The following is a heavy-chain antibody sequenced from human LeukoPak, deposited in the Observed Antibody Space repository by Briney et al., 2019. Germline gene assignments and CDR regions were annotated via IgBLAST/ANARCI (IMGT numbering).Heavy chain of an antibody. CDR2: LSYDANE. CDR3: GKSDIILVYQPGSWSDP. V-gene: IGHV3-30-3*02. Sequence: GSLRLSCSASGFTFSSYSMHWVRQAPGKGLDLEGGAVLSYDANEYYADSVKGRFTISRDISKNTLFLQMNSLRAEDTAVYYCGKSDIILVYQPGSWSDPWGQGTLVTVSS. D-gene: IGHD2-8*01. J-gene: IGHJ5*02. CDR1: GFTFSSYS.